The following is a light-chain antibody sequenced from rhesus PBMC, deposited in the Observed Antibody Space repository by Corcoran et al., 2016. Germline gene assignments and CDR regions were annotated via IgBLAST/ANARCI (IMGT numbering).Light chain of an antibody. J-gene: IGKJ2*01. Sequence: DIQMTQSPSSLSASVGDKVTITCQASQGISSWLAWYQQKPGKAPKPLIYYASRLQSGVPSRFRGSGSGTDYTLAISSLQPEDFATYYCQQYDDLPYSFSQGTKVEIK. CDR3: QQYDDLPYS. V-gene: IGKV1-19*01. CDR1: QGISSW. CDR2: YAS.